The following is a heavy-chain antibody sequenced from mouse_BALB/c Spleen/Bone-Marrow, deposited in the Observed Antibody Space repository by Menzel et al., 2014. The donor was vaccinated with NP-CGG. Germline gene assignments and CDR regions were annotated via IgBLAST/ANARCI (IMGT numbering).Heavy chain of an antibody. Sequence: EVQGVESGGGLVQPGGSLKLSCAASGFTFSSYTMSWVRQTPEKGLEWVATISSGGGNTYYPDSMKGRFTISRDNAKNNLYLQMSSLRSEDTALYYCARAYYRFPFDYWGQGTTLTVSS. CDR2: ISSGGGNT. D-gene: IGHD2-14*01. CDR1: GFTFSSYT. J-gene: IGHJ2*01. V-gene: IGHV5-9*03. CDR3: ARAYYRFPFDY.